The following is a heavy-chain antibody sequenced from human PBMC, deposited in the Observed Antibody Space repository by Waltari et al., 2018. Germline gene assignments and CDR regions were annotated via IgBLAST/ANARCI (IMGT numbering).Heavy chain of an antibody. CDR2: LDPEDGET. V-gene: IGHV1-24*01. D-gene: IGHD6-19*01. Sequence: QVQLVQSGAEVKKPGASVKVSCKASGYTFTSYDINWVRQAPGKGLEWMGGLDPEDGETIYAQKFQGRVTMTEDTSTDTAYMELSSLRSEDTAVYYCATMQSWQWLGGSFDYWGQGTLVTVSS. CDR3: ATMQSWQWLGGSFDY. J-gene: IGHJ4*02. CDR1: GYTFTSYD.